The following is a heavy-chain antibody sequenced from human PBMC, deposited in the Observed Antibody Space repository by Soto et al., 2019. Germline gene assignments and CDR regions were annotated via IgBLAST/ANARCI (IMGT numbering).Heavy chain of an antibody. D-gene: IGHD6-13*01. CDR2: ISGSGGST. CDR1: GFTFSSYA. CDR3: AKDLGSSWFYAYYGMDV. Sequence: PGGSLRLSCAASGFTFSSYAMSWVRQAPGKGLEWVSAISGSGGSTYYADSVKGRFTISRDNSKNTLYLQMNSLRAEDTAVYYCAKDLGSSWFYAYYGMDVWGQGTTVTVSS. J-gene: IGHJ6*02. V-gene: IGHV3-23*01.